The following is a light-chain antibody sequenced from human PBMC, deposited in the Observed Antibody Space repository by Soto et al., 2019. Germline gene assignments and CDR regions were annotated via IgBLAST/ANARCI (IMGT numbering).Light chain of an antibody. J-gene: IGKJ5*01. Sequence: EIVMAQSPATLSMSPGERATLSCRASQSVSSYLAWYQQKRGQAPRLLIFGASTRATGIPARFSGGGSGTEFTLTISSLQSEDFAVYYCQHRMNWPLTFGQGTRLEI. CDR3: QHRMNWPLT. CDR1: QSVSSY. V-gene: IGKV3-15*01. CDR2: GAS.